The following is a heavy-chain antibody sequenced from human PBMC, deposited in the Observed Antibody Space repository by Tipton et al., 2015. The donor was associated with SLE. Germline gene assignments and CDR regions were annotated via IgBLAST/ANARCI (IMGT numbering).Heavy chain of an antibody. D-gene: IGHD1-1*01. J-gene: IGHJ3*02. CDR2: MNPNSGNT. CDR1: GYTFVNYD. V-gene: IGHV1-8*01. Sequence: QLVQSGAEVKKPGASVGVSCEASGYTFVNYDINWVRQATGQGLEWMGWMNPNSGNTGYAQKLQGRVTITTNTSISTSYMELTSLTSEDAAVYYCARGRMGTLTDAFDIWGQGTMVTVSS. CDR3: ARGRMGTLTDAFDI.